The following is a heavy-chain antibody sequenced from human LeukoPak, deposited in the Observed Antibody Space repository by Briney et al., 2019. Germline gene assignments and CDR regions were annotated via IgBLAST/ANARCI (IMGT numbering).Heavy chain of an antibody. V-gene: IGHV3-20*04. CDR2: INWNGGST. CDR3: ARSIFGVVISDY. J-gene: IGHJ4*02. D-gene: IGHD3-3*01. CDR1: GFTFDDYG. Sequence: PGGSLRLSCAASGFTFDDYGMRWVRQAPGKGLEWVSGINWNGGSTGYADSVKGRFTISRDNAKNSLYLQMNSLRAEDTALYYCARSIFGVVISDYWGQGTLVTVSS.